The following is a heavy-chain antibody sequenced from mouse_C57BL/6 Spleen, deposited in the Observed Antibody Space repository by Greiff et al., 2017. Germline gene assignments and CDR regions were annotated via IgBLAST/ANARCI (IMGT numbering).Heavy chain of an antibody. D-gene: IGHD1-1*01. CDR3: ATGITTVVATDYAMDY. V-gene: IGHV14-3*01. J-gene: IGHJ4*01. CDR1: GFNIKNTY. Sequence: VQLQQSVAELVRPGASVKLSCTASGFNIKNTYMHWVKQRPEQGLEWIGRIDPGNGNTKYAPKFQGKATITADTSSNTAYLQLSSLTSEDTAIYYCATGITTVVATDYAMDYWGQGTSVTVSS. CDR2: IDPGNGNT.